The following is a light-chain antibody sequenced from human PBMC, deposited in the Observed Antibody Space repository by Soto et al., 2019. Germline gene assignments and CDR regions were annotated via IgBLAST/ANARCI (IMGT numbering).Light chain of an antibody. CDR2: AAS. CDR1: QGISSY. Sequence: IPLTQSPSSLSASVGDRVTITCRASQGISSYLAWYQQKPGQAPKLLIYAASTLQSGVPSRFSGIGFWTDFTLSISSLQPEDLATYYCQQLDAYPRTFGQGTKVEIK. V-gene: IGKV1-9*01. CDR3: QQLDAYPRT. J-gene: IGKJ1*01.